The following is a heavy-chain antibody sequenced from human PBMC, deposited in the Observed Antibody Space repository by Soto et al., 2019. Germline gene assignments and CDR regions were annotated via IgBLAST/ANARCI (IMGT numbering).Heavy chain of an antibody. CDR3: ARGVAGSGFDL. J-gene: IGHJ4*02. Sequence: FTHTCGLSGEGISCNTAALHWIQSSPSRGLEWLGRTYYRSNWRHDYAVSVKSRITVNPDTSKNHFSLQLNSVTPDGTAVYYCARGVAGSGFDLWGQGTLV. CDR1: GEGISCNTAA. CDR2: TYYRSNWRH. V-gene: IGHV6-1*01. D-gene: IGHD6-19*01.